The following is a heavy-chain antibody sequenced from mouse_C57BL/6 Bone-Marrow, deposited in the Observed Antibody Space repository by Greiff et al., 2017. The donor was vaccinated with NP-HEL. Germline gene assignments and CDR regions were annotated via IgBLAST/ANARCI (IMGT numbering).Heavy chain of an antibody. J-gene: IGHJ4*01. CDR3: ARECSWDAMDY. D-gene: IGHD1-1*01. V-gene: IGHV1-81*01. CDR2: IYPRSGNT. Sequence: VKLMESGAELARPGASVKLSCKASGYTFTSYGISWVKQRTGQGLEWIGEIYPRSGNTYYNEKFKGKATLTADKSSSTAYMERRSLTSEDSAVYFCARECSWDAMDYWGQGTSVTVSS. CDR1: GYTFTSYG.